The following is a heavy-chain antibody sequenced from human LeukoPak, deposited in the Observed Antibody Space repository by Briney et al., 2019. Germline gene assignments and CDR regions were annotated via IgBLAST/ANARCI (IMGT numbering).Heavy chain of an antibody. CDR2: IYYSGST. J-gene: IGHJ6*02. Sequence: PSETLSLTCIVSGGSISSGGYYWSWIRQHPGKGLEWIGYIYYSGSTYYNPSLKSRVTISVDTSKNQFSLKLSSVTAADTAVYYCARVDVVVVAARPYYYGMDVWGQGTTVTVSS. CDR3: ARVDVVVVAARPYYYGMDV. V-gene: IGHV4-31*03. CDR1: GGSISSGGYY. D-gene: IGHD2-15*01.